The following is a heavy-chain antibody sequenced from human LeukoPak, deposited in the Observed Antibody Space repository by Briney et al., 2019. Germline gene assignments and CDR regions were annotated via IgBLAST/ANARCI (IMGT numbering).Heavy chain of an antibody. CDR2: IKQDGSEK. CDR3: ARVADTAMLGVYYYYYYYMDV. J-gene: IGHJ6*03. CDR1: GFTFSSYW. Sequence: PGGSLRLSCAASGFTFSSYWMSWVRQAPGKGLEWVANIKQDGSEKYYVDSVKGRFTISRDNAKNSLYLQMNSLRAEDTAVYYCARVADTAMLGVYYYYYYYMDVWGKGTTVTVSS. D-gene: IGHD5-18*01. V-gene: IGHV3-7*01.